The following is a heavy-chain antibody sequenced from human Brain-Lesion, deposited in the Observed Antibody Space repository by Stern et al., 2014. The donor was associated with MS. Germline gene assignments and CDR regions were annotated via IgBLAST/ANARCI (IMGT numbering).Heavy chain of an antibody. J-gene: IGHJ5*01. D-gene: IGHD3-10*01. V-gene: IGHV3-74*02. Sequence: EVQLLESGGGLVQPGGSLRLSCAASGFTFSNYWMHWVRQAPGTGLVWVSRVNNDGRRTSYADSVKGRFTMSRDNAKNTLYLQMNSLRVEDTAIYYCARGERWFDSWGQGTLVTVSS. CDR1: GFTFSNYW. CDR3: ARGERWFDS. CDR2: VNNDGRRT.